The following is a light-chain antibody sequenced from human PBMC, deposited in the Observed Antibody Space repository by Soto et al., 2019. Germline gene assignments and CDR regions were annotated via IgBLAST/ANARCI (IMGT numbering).Light chain of an antibody. CDR3: AQYGSSPPT. CDR1: QSVSSNY. Sequence: EIVLTQSPATLSLSPGERATLSCRASQSVSSNYLAWYQLKPCQAPRRLIYGASRRATDIPYRFSGSGSGTDFTLTIPRLEPEDFAADYCAQYGSSPPTFGHGTKVEIK. V-gene: IGKV3-20*01. CDR2: GAS. J-gene: IGKJ1*01.